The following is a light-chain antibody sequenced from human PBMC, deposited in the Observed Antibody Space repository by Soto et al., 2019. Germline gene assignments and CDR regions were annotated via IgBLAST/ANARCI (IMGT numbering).Light chain of an antibody. J-gene: IGKJ1*01. CDR3: QQYNNWPQT. CDR1: QSVSSN. CDR2: GAS. Sequence: EIVMTQSPATLSVSPAERATLSCRASQSVSSNLAWYQQKPGQAPRLLIYGASTRDTGIPARFSGSGSGTECTLTISSLQSEDFEVYYCQQYNNWPQTFGQGTKVDIK. V-gene: IGKV3-15*01.